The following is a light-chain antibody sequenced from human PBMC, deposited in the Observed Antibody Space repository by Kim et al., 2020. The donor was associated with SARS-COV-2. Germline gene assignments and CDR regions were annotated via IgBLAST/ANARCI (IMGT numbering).Light chain of an antibody. CDR2: DAS. J-gene: IGKJ5*01. CDR1: QSVSSY. V-gene: IGKV3-11*01. Sequence: LAPGERATLSCRASQSVSSYLAWYQQKPGQAPRLLIYDASNRATGIPARFSGSGSGTDFTLTISSLEPEDFAVYYCQQRSNWPVTFGQGTRLEIK. CDR3: QQRSNWPVT.